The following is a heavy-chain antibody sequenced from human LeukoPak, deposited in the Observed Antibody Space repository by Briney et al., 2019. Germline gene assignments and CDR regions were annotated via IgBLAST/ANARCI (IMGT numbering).Heavy chain of an antibody. CDR2: IYPGDSDT. J-gene: IGHJ4*02. D-gene: IGHD1-26*01. V-gene: IGHV5-51*01. Sequence: GESLKISCKGSGYSFISYWIGWVRQMPGKGLEWMGIIYPGDSDTRYSPSFHGQVTISADKSVSTAYLQWSSLKASDTAMYYCARCSIRGTYYVGLDFWGQGTLVTVSS. CDR1: GYSFISYW. CDR3: ARCSIRGTYYVGLDF.